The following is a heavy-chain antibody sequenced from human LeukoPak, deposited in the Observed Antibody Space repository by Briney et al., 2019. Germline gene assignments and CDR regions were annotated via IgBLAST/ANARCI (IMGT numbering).Heavy chain of an antibody. CDR1: GYTFTSYD. CDR2: MNPNSGNT. J-gene: IGHJ4*02. D-gene: IGHD5-18*01. V-gene: IGHV1-8*03. CDR3: ARGAGYSYENDY. Sequence: ASVKVSRKASGYTFTSYDINWVRQATGQGLEWMGWMNPNSGNTGYAQKLQGRVTITRNTSISTAYMELSSLRSEDTAVYYCARGAGYSYENDYWGQGTLVTVSS.